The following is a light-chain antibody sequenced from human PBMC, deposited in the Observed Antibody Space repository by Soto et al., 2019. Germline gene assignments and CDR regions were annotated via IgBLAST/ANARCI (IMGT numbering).Light chain of an antibody. CDR1: SSNIGAGYD. J-gene: IGLJ1*01. CDR2: GNS. V-gene: IGLV1-40*01. Sequence: QSVLTQPPSVSGAPGQRVTISCTGSSSNIGAGYDVHWYQQLPGTAPKLLIYGNSNRPSGVPDRFSGSKSGTSASLAITGRQAEDEADYYCQSYDSSLSAPVFGTGTKVTVL. CDR3: QSYDSSLSAPV.